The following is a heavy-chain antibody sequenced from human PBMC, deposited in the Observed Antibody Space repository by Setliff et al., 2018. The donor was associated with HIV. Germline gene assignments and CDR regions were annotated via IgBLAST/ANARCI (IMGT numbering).Heavy chain of an antibody. D-gene: IGHD3-16*01. CDR1: GGSFSGYY. CDR2: INHSGST. J-gene: IGHJ4*02. CDR3: ARDPLGYNWRRYFDF. V-gene: IGHV4-34*01. Sequence: PSETLSLTCAVYGGSFSGYYWSWIRQPPGKGLEWIGEINHSGSTNYNPSLKSRVTISVDTSKNQFSLKLSSVTAADTAVYYCARDPLGYNWRRYFDFWGQGAVVTVSS.